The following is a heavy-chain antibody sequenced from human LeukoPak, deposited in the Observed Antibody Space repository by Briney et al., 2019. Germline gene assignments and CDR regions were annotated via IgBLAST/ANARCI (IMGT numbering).Heavy chain of an antibody. CDR2: IIGCGHIT. CDR1: GFTFSSYA. CDR3: AKDQRDIVVVVAATDY. Sequence: GGSLRLSCAASGFTFSSYAMSWVRQAPGKGLEWGSAIIGCGHITYYADSVNALFPISRDNSNNPLYLQINSLRAEDTSVYYCAKDQRDIVVVVAATDYWGQGTLVTVSS. D-gene: IGHD2-15*01. V-gene: IGHV3-23*01. J-gene: IGHJ4*02.